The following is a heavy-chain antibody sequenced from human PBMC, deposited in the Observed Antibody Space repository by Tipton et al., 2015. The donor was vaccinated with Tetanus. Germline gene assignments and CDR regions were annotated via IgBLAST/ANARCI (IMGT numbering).Heavy chain of an antibody. CDR2: TRSRVHQHTT. D-gene: IGHD5-24*01. CDR1: GFIFSDYG. V-gene: IGHV3-72*01. J-gene: IGHJ2*01. Sequence: SLRLSCAASGFIFSDYGMNWVRQAPGKGLEWVGRTRSRVHQHTTEYAASWKGRFTISRDDSKGSLFLEMDSLRTEDTAVYFCVREAGSWQQSSWYYDLWGRGTQVTVSS. CDR3: VREAGSWQQSSWYYDL.